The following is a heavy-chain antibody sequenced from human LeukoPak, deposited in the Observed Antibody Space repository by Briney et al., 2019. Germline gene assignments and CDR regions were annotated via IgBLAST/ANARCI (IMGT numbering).Heavy chain of an antibody. CDR2: INHSGST. CDR1: GFTFDDYA. CDR3: ASSHSTRYYFDY. D-gene: IGHD6-13*01. J-gene: IGHJ4*02. Sequence: PGGSLRLSCAASGFTFDDYAMHWVRHAPGKGLEWIGEINHSGSTNYNPSLKSRVTISVDTSKNRFSLKLSSVTAADTAVYYCASSHSTRYYFDYWGQGTLVTVSS. V-gene: IGHV4-34*01.